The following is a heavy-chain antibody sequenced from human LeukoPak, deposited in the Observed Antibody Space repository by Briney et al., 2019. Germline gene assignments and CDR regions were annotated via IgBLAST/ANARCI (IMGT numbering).Heavy chain of an antibody. CDR2: ISSSGSTI. CDR3: ARGPGYCSGGSCYFYYYYGMDV. V-gene: IGHV3-48*03. CDR1: GFTFSSYE. D-gene: IGHD2-15*01. Sequence: GGSLRLSCAASGFTFSSYEMNWVRQAPGKGLEWVSYISSSGSTIYYADSVKGRFTISRDNAKNSLYLQMNSLRAEDTAVYYCARGPGYCSGGSCYFYYYYGMDVWGKGTTVTVSS. J-gene: IGHJ6*04.